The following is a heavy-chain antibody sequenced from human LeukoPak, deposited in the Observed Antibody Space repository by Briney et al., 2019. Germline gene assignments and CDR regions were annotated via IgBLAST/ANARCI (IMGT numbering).Heavy chain of an antibody. CDR2: INHSGST. CDR3: AREGYYFDY. V-gene: IGHV4-34*01. J-gene: IGHJ4*02. CDR1: GGSFSDYY. Sequence: SETLSLTCAVYGGSFSDYYWSWIRQPPGKGLEWIGEINHSGSTNYNPSLKSRVTISVDTSKNQFSLKLSSVTAADTAVYYCAREGYYFDYWGQGTLVTVSS.